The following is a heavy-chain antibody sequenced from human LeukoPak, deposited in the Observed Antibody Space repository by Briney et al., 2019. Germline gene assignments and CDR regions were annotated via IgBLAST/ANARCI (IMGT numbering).Heavy chain of an antibody. J-gene: IGHJ2*01. CDR2: INHSGST. Sequence: SETLSRTCAVYGGSFSGYYWSWIRQPPGKGLEWIGEINHSGSTNYNPSLKSRVTISVDTSKNQFSLKLSSVTAADTAVYYCARDVASGYDLNWYFDLWGRGTLVTVSS. D-gene: IGHD5-12*01. CDR3: ARDVASGYDLNWYFDL. CDR1: GGSFSGYY. V-gene: IGHV4-34*01.